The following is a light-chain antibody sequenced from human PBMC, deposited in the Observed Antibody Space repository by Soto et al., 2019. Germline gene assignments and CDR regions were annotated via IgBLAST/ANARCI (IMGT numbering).Light chain of an antibody. CDR1: QSVNSN. CDR3: QQYNNWPPVT. J-gene: IGKJ1*01. V-gene: IGKV3-15*01. CDR2: GTS. Sequence: EIVLTQSPGTLSFSPGERATLSCRASQSVNSNLAWYQQKAGQAPRLLIYGTSTRATGIPARFSGSGSGTDFTLTISSLQSEDFAVYYCQQYNNWPPVTFGQGTKVDNK.